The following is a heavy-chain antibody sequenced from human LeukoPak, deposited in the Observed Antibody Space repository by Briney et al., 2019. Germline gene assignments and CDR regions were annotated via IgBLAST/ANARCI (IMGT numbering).Heavy chain of an antibody. V-gene: IGHV3-23*01. Sequence: GGSLRLSCAASGFTFSSFAMSWVRQAPGKGLEWVSTISGSGGSTNYADSVKGRFTFSRDNTKKTLYLQMNSLRAEDTAVYYCAKDLPDYGDYIEGSWGQETLVTVSS. D-gene: IGHD4-17*01. CDR3: AKDLPDYGDYIEGS. CDR1: GFTFSSFA. J-gene: IGHJ5*02. CDR2: ISGSGGST.